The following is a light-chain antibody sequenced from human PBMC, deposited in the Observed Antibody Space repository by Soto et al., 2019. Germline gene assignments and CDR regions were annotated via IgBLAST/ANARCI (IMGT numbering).Light chain of an antibody. CDR1: QTINNN. Sequence: DIVMTQSPATLSMSPGERATLSCRASQTINNNLAWNQQKHGQAPRLLIYGGSTRPPGIPDRSSGSGSGTEFNLTISSLQSEDFAVYYCQQYDKWPWTFGQGTKVEIK. V-gene: IGKV3-15*01. CDR3: QQYDKWPWT. J-gene: IGKJ1*01. CDR2: GGS.